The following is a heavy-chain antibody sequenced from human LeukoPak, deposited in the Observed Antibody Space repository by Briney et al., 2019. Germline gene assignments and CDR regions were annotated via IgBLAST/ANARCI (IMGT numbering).Heavy chain of an antibody. Sequence: GASVKVSCKASGYTFTSYAMHWVRQAPGQRLEWMGWINAGNGNTKYSQKLQGRVTMTTDTSTSTAYMELRSLRSDDTAVYYCARTGGSYLVRYYYGMDVWGQGTTVTASS. CDR2: INAGNGNT. CDR1: GYTFTSYA. D-gene: IGHD1-26*01. V-gene: IGHV1-3*01. CDR3: ARTGGSYLVRYYYGMDV. J-gene: IGHJ6*02.